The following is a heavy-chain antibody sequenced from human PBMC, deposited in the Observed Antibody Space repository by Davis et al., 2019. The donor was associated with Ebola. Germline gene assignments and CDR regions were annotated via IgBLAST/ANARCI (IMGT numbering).Heavy chain of an antibody. V-gene: IGHV4-4*08. Sequence: PSETLSLTCGVSSGSINTFYWNWVRQPPGKGLQWIGHIFGSGSTTYNPALRGRVTISSDTSRGQVSLTVTSVTEADTAKYYCARGHYSSGWYLDSWGQGTLVTVSS. CDR3: ARGHYSSGWYLDS. CDR2: IFGSGST. J-gene: IGHJ4*02. D-gene: IGHD6-13*01. CDR1: SGSINTFY.